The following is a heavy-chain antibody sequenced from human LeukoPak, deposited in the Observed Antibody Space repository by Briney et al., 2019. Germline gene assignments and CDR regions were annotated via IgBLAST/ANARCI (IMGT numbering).Heavy chain of an antibody. V-gene: IGHV3-21*01. CDR3: ARDGGIFGFDY. D-gene: IGHD3-3*01. Sequence: GGSLRLSCAASGFTFSSYSMNWVRQAPGKGLEWVSSISSGSSYIYYADSVKGRFTISRDNAKNSLYLQMNSLRAEDTAVYYCARDGGIFGFDYWGQGTLVTVSS. CDR2: ISSGSSYI. J-gene: IGHJ4*02. CDR1: GFTFSSYS.